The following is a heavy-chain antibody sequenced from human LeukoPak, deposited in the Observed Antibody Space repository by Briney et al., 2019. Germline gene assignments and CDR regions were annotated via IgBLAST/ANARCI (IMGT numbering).Heavy chain of an antibody. CDR3: AREGRCCSGGSCYSFAFDI. V-gene: IGHV1-2*06. Sequence: ASVKVSCKASGYTFTGYYMNWVRQAPGQGLEWMGRINPNSGGTNYAQKFQGRVTMTRDTCSSTAYIELRRLRSDDKAVYYCAREGRCCSGGSCYSFAFDIWGQGTMVTVSS. CDR2: INPNSGGT. J-gene: IGHJ3*02. D-gene: IGHD2-15*01. CDR1: GYTFTGYY.